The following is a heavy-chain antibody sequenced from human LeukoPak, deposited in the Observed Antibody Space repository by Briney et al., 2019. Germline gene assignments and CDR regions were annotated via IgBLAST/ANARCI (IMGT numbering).Heavy chain of an antibody. CDR2: ISYDGSNK. CDR3: AKGIRPAYGDYGLFDY. V-gene: IGHV3-30*18. CDR1: GFTFSSYG. D-gene: IGHD4-17*01. Sequence: GGSLRLSCAASGFTFSSYGMHWVRQAPGKGLEWVAVISYDGSNKYYADSVKGRFTISRDNSKNTLYLQMNSLRAEDTAVYYCAKGIRPAYGDYGLFDYWGQGTLVTVSS. J-gene: IGHJ4*02.